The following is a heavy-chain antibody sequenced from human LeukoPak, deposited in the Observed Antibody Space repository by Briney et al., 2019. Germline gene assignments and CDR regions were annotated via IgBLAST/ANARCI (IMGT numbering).Heavy chain of an antibody. V-gene: IGHV4-31*03. Sequence: PSQTLSLTCTVSGDSINSAAYYWSWIRQHPGKGLEWIGCIYYSGSNSSNPSLQSRVTISIDTSKNQFSLKLSTVTAADTAVYYCARDNDFWSGYYSFDFWGRGTLVTVSS. D-gene: IGHD3-3*01. CDR2: IYYSGSN. CDR3: ARDNDFWSGYYSFDF. J-gene: IGHJ4*02. CDR1: GDSINSAAYY.